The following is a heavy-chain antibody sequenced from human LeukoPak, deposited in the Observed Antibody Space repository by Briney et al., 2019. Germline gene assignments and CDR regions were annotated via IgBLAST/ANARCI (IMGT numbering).Heavy chain of an antibody. CDR2: VKSKADGGTA. D-gene: IGHD3-10*01. V-gene: IGHV3-15*07. CDR1: GFTFINTW. Sequence: GGSLRLSCAASGFTFINTWMNWVRQAPGRGLEWVGRVKSKADGGTADYAAPVKGRFTISRDDSKNTLYLQMNSLKTEDTAMYFCTKAAFYYTSGSLDYWGQGTLVTVSS. J-gene: IGHJ4*02. CDR3: TKAAFYYTSGSLDY.